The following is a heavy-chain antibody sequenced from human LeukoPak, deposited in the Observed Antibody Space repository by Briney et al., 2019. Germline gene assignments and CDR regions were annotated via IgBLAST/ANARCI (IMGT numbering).Heavy chain of an antibody. CDR1: GFTFSSCA. J-gene: IGHJ4*02. CDR3: AKADTGGNYFDH. Sequence: SGGSLRLSCVASGFTFSSCAMSWVRQAPGKGLEWDSAIDVGGGNTYYADSVKGRFTFSRDNFKNTLHLQMNSLRAEDTAVYYCAKADTGGNYFDHWGQGTLVTVSS. D-gene: IGHD1-26*01. V-gene: IGHV3-23*01. CDR2: IDVGGGNT.